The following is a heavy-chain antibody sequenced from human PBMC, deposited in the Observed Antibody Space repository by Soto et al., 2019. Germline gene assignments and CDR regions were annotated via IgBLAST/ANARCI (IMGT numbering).Heavy chain of an antibody. CDR2: IWYDGSNK. CDR1: GFTFSSYG. Sequence: GGSLRLSCAASGFTFSSYGMHWVRQAPGKGLEWVAVIWYDGSNKYYADSVKGRFTISRDNSKNTLYLQMNSLRAEDTAVYYCARFRGYSYGYVDYWGQGTLVTVSS. J-gene: IGHJ4*02. CDR3: ARFRGYSYGYVDY. D-gene: IGHD5-18*01. V-gene: IGHV3-33*01.